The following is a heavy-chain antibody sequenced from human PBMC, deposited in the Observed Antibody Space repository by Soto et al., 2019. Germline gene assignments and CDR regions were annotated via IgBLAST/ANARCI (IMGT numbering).Heavy chain of an antibody. V-gene: IGHV4-34*01. CDR3: ARGRKYDFWSGYPSYWYFDL. D-gene: IGHD3-3*01. J-gene: IGHJ2*01. CDR2: INHSGST. CDR1: GGSFSGYY. Sequence: QVQLQQWGAGLLKPSETLSLTCAVYGGSFSGYYWSWIRQPPGKGLEWIGEINHSGSTNYNPSLKSRVTISVDTSKNQFSLTLSSVTAADTAVYYCARGRKYDFWSGYPSYWYFDLWGRGTLVTVSS.